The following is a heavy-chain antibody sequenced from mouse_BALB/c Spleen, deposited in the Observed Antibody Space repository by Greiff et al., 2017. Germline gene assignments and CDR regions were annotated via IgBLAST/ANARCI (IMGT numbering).Heavy chain of an antibody. D-gene: IGHD1-1*01. CDR3: ARGDITTGMDY. Sequence: EVKLVESGGGLVKPGGSLKLSCAASGFTFSSYAMSWVRQTPEKRLEWVASISSGGSTYYPDSVKGRFTISRDNARNILYLQMSSLRSEDTAMYYCARGDITTGMDYWGQGTSVTVSS. V-gene: IGHV5-6-5*01. CDR2: ISSGGST. CDR1: GFTFSSYA. J-gene: IGHJ4*01.